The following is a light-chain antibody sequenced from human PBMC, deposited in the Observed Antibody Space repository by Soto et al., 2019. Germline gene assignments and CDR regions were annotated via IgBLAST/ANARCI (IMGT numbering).Light chain of an antibody. V-gene: IGKV4-1*01. CDR2: GAS. J-gene: IGKJ1*01. Sequence: DIVMTQSQASLAVSLRERATINCKSRQSVLYGSNNKKHLAWYQHKPGKAPKLLIYGASSLQSGVPSRFSGSGSGTNFTLTIRHLKNEDFATYYRLQTYSNTWTFRQGTKVDI. CDR3: LQTYSNTWT. CDR1: QSVLYGSNNKKH.